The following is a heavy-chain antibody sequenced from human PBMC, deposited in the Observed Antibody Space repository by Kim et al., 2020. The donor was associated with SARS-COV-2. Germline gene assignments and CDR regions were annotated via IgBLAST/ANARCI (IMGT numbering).Heavy chain of an antibody. J-gene: IGHJ4*02. CDR1: GFTFSSYA. CDR3: ARGHSYYYDSSGLWDFDY. Sequence: GGSLRLSCAASGFTFSSYAMHWVRQAPGKGLEWVAVISYDGSNKYYADSVKGRFTISRDNSKNTLYLQMNSLRAEDTAVYYCARGHSYYYDSSGLWDFDYWGQGTLVTVSS. CDR2: ISYDGSNK. V-gene: IGHV3-30*04. D-gene: IGHD3-22*01.